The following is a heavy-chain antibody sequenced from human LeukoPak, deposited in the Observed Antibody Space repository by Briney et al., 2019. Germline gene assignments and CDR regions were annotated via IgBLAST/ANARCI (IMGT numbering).Heavy chain of an antibody. J-gene: IGHJ4*02. CDR1: GFIFSDYS. CDR2: ITTSRDQ. D-gene: IGHD2-8*01. Sequence: PGGSLRLSCAASGFIFSDYSMGWVRQAPGKGLEGVSSITTSRDQNHAGSVKGRFTVSRDNAKSSVYLQMDSLRADDTAVYYCARDSYCPNDVCFDYWGQGVLVTVS. V-gene: IGHV3-21*06. CDR3: ARDSYCPNDVCFDY.